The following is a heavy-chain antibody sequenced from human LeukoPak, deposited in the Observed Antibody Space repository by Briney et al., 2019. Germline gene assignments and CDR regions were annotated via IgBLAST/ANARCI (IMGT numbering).Heavy chain of an antibody. CDR1: GYTFTSYG. D-gene: IGHD2-2*03. Sequence: ASVKVSCKASGYTFTSYGISWVRQAPGQGLGWMGWISAYNGNTNYAQKLQGRVTMTTDTSTGTAYMELRSLRSDDTAVYYCARDGYCSSTSCYEGNWFDPWGQGTLVTVSS. CDR3: ARDGYCSSTSCYEGNWFDP. V-gene: IGHV1-18*04. J-gene: IGHJ5*02. CDR2: ISAYNGNT.